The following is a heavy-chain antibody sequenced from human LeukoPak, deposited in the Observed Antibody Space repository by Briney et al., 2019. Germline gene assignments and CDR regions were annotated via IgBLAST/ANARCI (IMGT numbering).Heavy chain of an antibody. D-gene: IGHD6-19*01. CDR3: ARPKPYSNGYAFDI. V-gene: IGHV3-53*01. CDR1: GFSFASEY. Sequence: GRSLRLSCVVSGFSFASEYMSWVRQAPGKGLEWVSVIYSGGSTYYADSVKGRFTISRDNSKNTLYLQMNSLRVEDTAVYYCARPKPYSNGYAFDIWGQGTMVTVSS. CDR2: IYSGGST. J-gene: IGHJ3*02.